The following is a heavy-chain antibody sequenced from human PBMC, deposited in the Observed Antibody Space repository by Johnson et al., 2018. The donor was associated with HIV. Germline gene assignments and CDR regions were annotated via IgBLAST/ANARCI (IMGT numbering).Heavy chain of an antibody. D-gene: IGHD2-21*02. CDR2: ISYDGSIK. CDR3: ARGIRGVVVTADDAFDI. CDR1: GFTFSSYA. J-gene: IGHJ3*02. Sequence: VQLVEYGGGVVQPGRSLRLSCAASGFTFSSYAMHWVRQAPGKGLEWVAVISYDGSIKNYADSVKGRFTISRDNFKNTLYLQMNSLRAEDTAVYYCARGIRGVVVTADDAFDIWGQGTMVTVSS. V-gene: IGHV3-30-3*01.